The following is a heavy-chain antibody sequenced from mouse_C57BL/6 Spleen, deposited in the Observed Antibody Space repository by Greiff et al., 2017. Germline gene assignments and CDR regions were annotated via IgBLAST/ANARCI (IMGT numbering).Heavy chain of an antibody. D-gene: IGHD6-1*01. CDR1: GYTFTSYW. Sequence: VQLQQPVAELVRPGSSVKLSCKASGYTFTSYWMDWVKQRPGQGLEWIGNIYPSDSETHYNQKFKDKATLTVDKSSSTAYMQLSSLTSEDSAVYYCAREGLKPLDYWGQGTTLTVSS. CDR3: AREGLKPLDY. J-gene: IGHJ2*01. V-gene: IGHV1-61*01. CDR2: IYPSDSET.